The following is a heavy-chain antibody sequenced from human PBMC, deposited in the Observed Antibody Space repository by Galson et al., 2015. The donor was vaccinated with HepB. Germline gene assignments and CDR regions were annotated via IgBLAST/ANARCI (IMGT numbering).Heavy chain of an antibody. CDR3: ARLGGNYRTTSHFDY. CDR2: INSDGRST. Sequence: SLRLSCAASGFTFSTYWMHWVRQAPGKGLVWFSRINSDGRSTSYADSVKGRFTISRDNAKNTLYLQMNSLRAEDTAVYYCARLGGNYRTTSHFDYWRQGTLVTVSS. V-gene: IGHV3-74*01. D-gene: IGHD1-26*01. CDR1: GFTFSTYW. J-gene: IGHJ4*02.